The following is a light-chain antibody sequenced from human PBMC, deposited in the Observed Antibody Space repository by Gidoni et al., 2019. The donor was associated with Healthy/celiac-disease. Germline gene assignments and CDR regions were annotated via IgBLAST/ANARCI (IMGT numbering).Light chain of an antibody. J-gene: IGLJ2*01. CDR2: GNS. CDR1: SSNIGAGYD. CDR3: QSYDSSLSGHVV. Sequence: QSVLTQPPSVSGAPGQRVPISCTGSSSNIGAGYDVHWYQQLPGTAPNLLIYGNSNRPSGVPDRFSGSKSGTSASLAITGLQAEDEADYYCQSYDSSLSGHVVFGGGTKLTVL. V-gene: IGLV1-40*01.